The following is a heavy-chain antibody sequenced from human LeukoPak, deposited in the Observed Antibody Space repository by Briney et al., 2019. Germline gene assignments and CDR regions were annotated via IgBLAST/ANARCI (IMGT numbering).Heavy chain of an antibody. J-gene: IGHJ4*02. CDR3: ASFYETY. CDR1: GNYW. D-gene: IGHD2/OR15-2a*01. V-gene: IGHV3-74*01. Sequence: GGSLRLSCAASGNYWMHWVRQVPGKGLVWVSHINSDGSWTSYADSVKGRFTISKDNAKNTVYLQMNSLRAEDTAVYYCASFYETYWGRGTLVTVSS. CDR2: INSDGSWT.